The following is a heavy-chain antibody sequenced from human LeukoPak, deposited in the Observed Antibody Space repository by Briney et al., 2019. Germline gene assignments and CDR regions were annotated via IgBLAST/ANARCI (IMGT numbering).Heavy chain of an antibody. D-gene: IGHD5-18*01. V-gene: IGHV4-34*01. CDR1: GGSSSGYY. Sequence: PSETLSLTCAVYGGSSSGYYWSWIRQPPGKGLEWIGEINHSGSTNYNPSLKSRVTISVDTSKNQFSLKLSSVTAADTAVYYCRQSGYSYADDYWGQGTLVTVS. J-gene: IGHJ4*02. CDR3: RQSGYSYADDY. CDR2: INHSGST.